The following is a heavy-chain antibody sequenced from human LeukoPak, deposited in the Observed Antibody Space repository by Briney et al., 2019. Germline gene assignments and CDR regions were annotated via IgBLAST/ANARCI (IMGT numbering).Heavy chain of an antibody. CDR1: GRSISSYY. D-gene: IGHD1-20*01. CDR2: ICTSGST. V-gene: IGHV4-4*07. CDR3: ARFTNITGTTC. J-gene: IGHJ4*02. Sequence: SETLSLTCTVSGRSISSYYWSWIRQPAGKGLEWIGRICTSGSTTYNPSLKSRVPIPVATSKDQFSLKMSSVHAPATAVFYLARFTNITGTTCWGQGTLVTVSS.